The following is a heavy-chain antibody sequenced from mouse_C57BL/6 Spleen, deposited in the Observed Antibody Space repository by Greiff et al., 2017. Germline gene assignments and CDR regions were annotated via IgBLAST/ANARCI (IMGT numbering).Heavy chain of an antibody. CDR1: GYTFTNYW. CDR2: IYPGGGYT. Sequence: QVQLQQSGAELVRPGTSVKMSCKASGYTFTNYWIGWAKQRPGHGLEWIGDIYPGGGYTNYNEKFKGKATLTADKSSSTAYMQFSSLTSEDSAIYYCARCDYDEGFAYWGQGTLVTVSA. J-gene: IGHJ3*01. V-gene: IGHV1-63*01. D-gene: IGHD2-4*01. CDR3: ARCDYDEGFAY.